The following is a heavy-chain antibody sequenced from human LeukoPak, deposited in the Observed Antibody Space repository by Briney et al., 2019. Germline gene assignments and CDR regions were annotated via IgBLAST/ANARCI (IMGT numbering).Heavy chain of an antibody. J-gene: IGHJ4*02. V-gene: IGHV3-30*18. D-gene: IGHD3-10*01. Sequence: GRSLRLSCAASGFTFSSYGMHWVRQAPGKGLEWVAVISYDGSNKYYADSVKGRFTISRDNSKNTLYLQMNSLRAEDTAVYYCAKDPRWYGSGSFTYFDYWGQGTLVTVSS. CDR2: ISYDGSNK. CDR1: GFTFSSYG. CDR3: AKDPRWYGSGSFTYFDY.